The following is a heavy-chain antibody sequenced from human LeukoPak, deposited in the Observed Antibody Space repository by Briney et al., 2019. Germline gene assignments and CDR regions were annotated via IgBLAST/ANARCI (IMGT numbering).Heavy chain of an antibody. CDR1: GGSISSYY. CDR2: LYTSGST. V-gene: IGHV4-4*07. J-gene: IGHJ4*02. D-gene: IGHD1-26*01. CDR3: ARENSGSYREFHC. Sequence: SETLSLTCTVSGGSISSYYGSCIPQPAGKGLEWIGRLYTSGSTNYNASLQSRVSMSVDTSKNQYSLKLSSVTAADTAVFYCARENSGSYREFHCWGQGTLVTVSS.